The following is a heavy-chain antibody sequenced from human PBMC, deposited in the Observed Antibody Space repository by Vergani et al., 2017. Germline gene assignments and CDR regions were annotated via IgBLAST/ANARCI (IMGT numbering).Heavy chain of an antibody. CDR1: GFTFNHYA. Sequence: EVQLLESGGDLVQPGGSLRLSCAASGFTFNHYAMNWVRQAPGKGLEWVSGISGSGGSTYYAGSVKGRFTISRDSSKNKLYLQMNRLSAGDTAVYYCAKANPRNSGYDYLYYYHAMDVWGQGTTVTVSS. CDR2: ISGSGGST. V-gene: IGHV3-23*01. D-gene: IGHD5-12*01. CDR3: AKANPRNSGYDYLYYYHAMDV. J-gene: IGHJ6*02.